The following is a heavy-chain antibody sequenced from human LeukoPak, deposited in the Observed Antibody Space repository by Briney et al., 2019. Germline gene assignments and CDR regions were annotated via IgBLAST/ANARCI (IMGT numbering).Heavy chain of an antibody. CDR2: ISYDGSNK. CDR3: AKVGEIWFGAYFDY. V-gene: IGHV3-30*18. CDR1: GFTFSSYG. Sequence: GGSLRLSCAASGFTFSSYGMHWVRQAPGKGLEWVAVISYDGSNKYYADSVKGRFTISRDNSKNTLYLQMNSLRAEDTAVYYCAKVGEIWFGAYFDYWGQGTLVTVSS. J-gene: IGHJ4*02. D-gene: IGHD3-10*01.